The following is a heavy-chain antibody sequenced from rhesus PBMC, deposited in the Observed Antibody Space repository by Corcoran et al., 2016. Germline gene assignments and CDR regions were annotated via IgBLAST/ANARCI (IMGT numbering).Heavy chain of an antibody. V-gene: IGHV4S14*01. CDR3: ARLDSGGWYRGVFDY. J-gene: IGHJ4*01. CDR1: GYSISSGYY. D-gene: IGHD6-31*01. CDR2: IRSGGAN. Sequence: QVQLQESGAGLVKPSETLSLTCAVSGYSISSGYYWGWIRHPPGKGRGWIGHIRSGGANYLNRTHKSRSTLAVDTSKNQFSLKLSSVTAADTAVYYCARLDSGGWYRGVFDYWGQGVLVTVSS.